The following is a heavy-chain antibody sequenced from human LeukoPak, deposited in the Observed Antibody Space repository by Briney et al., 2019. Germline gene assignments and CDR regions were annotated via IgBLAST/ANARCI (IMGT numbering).Heavy chain of an antibody. V-gene: IGHV4-61*01. CDR3: ARDRGFWSGFHLNWFDP. CDR2: IYYSGST. Sequence: SETLSLTCTVSGGSISSGSYYWSWIRQPPGKGLEWIGYIYYSGSTNYNPSLKSRVTISVDTSKNQFSLKLSSVTAADTAVYYCARDRGFWSGFHLNWFDPWGQGTLVTVSS. J-gene: IGHJ5*02. D-gene: IGHD3-3*01. CDR1: GGSISSGSYY.